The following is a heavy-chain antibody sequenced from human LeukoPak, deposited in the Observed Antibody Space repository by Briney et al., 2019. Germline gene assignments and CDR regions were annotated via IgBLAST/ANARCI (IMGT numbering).Heavy chain of an antibody. Sequence: GGSLRLSCAASKFILGNYTMNWVRHAPGKGLEWVSSISGGSGSIYYADSVKGRFTTSRDNAKDSLSLQMNSLRAEDTGVYYCVRERSVKARQEGGHRYYYYMDVWGNGTTVTVSS. CDR1: KFILGNYT. CDR3: VRERSVKARQEGGHRYYYYMDV. J-gene: IGHJ6*03. V-gene: IGHV3-21*04. D-gene: IGHD6-6*01. CDR2: ISGGSGSI.